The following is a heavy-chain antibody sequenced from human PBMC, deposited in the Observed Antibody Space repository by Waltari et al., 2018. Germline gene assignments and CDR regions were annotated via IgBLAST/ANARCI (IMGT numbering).Heavy chain of an antibody. J-gene: IGHJ5*02. D-gene: IGHD2-2*02. CDR1: GGPFTDYS. V-gene: IGHV4-34*01. Sequence: QVQLHQWGAGLLKPSETLSLTCAVSGGPFTDYSWSWIRQPPGKGLEWMGEISHSGVTHYNPSLRSRLTMSVDTIKKQFSLKLTSVTAADTAVYFCARTWGYSPPLGWFDPWGQGTRVTVSS. CDR2: ISHSGVT. CDR3: ARTWGYSPPLGWFDP.